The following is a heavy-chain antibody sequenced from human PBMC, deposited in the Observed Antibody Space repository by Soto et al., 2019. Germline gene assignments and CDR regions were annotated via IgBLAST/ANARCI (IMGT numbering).Heavy chain of an antibody. Sequence: SETLSLTCTVSGGSIRSAHYYWSWIRQPPGKGLEWIGYIYYSGNTYYTPSLKSRLTISVDASKNQFSLKLTSVTAADTAVYYCGRLISDFSNGATPYGVDVWGPGTTVTAP. CDR3: GRLISDFSNGATPYGVDV. CDR1: GGSIRSAHYY. J-gene: IGHJ6*02. V-gene: IGHV4-30-4*01. CDR2: IYYSGNT. D-gene: IGHD3-3*01.